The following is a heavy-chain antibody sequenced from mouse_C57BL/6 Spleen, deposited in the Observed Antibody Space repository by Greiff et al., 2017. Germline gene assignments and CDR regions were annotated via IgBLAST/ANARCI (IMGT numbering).Heavy chain of an antibody. Sequence: QVQLQQSGPGLVAPSQSLSITCTVSGFSLTSYGVHWVRQPPGKGLEWLVVIWSDGSTTYNSALKSRLSISKDNSKSQVFLKMNSLQTDDTAMYYCARHLYGSSYDYAMDYWGQGTSVTVSS. J-gene: IGHJ4*01. CDR3: ARHLYGSSYDYAMDY. D-gene: IGHD1-1*01. CDR1: GFSLTSYG. V-gene: IGHV2-6-1*01. CDR2: IWSDGST.